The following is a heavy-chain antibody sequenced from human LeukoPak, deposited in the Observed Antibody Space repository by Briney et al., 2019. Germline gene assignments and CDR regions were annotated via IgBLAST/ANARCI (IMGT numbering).Heavy chain of an antibody. CDR2: IHSSGST. J-gene: IGHJ4*02. Sequence: SETLSLTCTVSGGSISSGGYYWSWFRQYPGKGLEWIGNIHSSGSTYNNPSLKSRVTISLDTSKNQFSLKLTSATAADTAVYYCASAPNPDFFDYWGQGTLVIVSS. CDR1: GGSISSGGYY. V-gene: IGHV4-31*03. CDR3: ASAPNPDFFDY.